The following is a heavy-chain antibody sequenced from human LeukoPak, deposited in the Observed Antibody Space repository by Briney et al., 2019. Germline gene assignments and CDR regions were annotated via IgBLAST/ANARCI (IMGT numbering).Heavy chain of an antibody. V-gene: IGHV4-34*01. CDR2: ITHTGRT. D-gene: IGHD2-8*01. Sequence: SETLSLTCAVNGGSFSGYTWSWIRQPPGMGLEWIGEITHTGRTNYNPSLKSRVTISGDTSKNQFSLKLSSVTAADTAVYYCAGLGGVTDFDYWGQGTLVTVSS. CDR1: GGSFSGYT. CDR3: AGLGGVTDFDY. J-gene: IGHJ4*02.